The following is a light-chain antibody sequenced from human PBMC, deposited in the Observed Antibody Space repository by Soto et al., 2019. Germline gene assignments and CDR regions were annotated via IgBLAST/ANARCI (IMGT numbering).Light chain of an antibody. CDR2: KAS. J-gene: IGKJ4*01. Sequence: DIQITQSPSTLSASVGDRVTITCRAGQSIGSWLAWYQQKPGKAPNLLIYKASSLESGVPSRFSGGGSGTEFTLTISSLHPDDSATYYCQQYVSYPLSFGGGTKVDIK. V-gene: IGKV1-5*03. CDR1: QSIGSW. CDR3: QQYVSYPLS.